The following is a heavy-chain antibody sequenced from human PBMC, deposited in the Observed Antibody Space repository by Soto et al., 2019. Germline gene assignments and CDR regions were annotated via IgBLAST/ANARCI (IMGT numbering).Heavy chain of an antibody. CDR3: GRLEGLATISYYFDY. D-gene: IGHD3-9*01. CDR2: VYYSGST. CDR1: GGSVSSSIYY. Sequence: PSETLSLTCTVSGGSVSSSIYYWGLVRQPPGKGLEWIGSVYYSGSTYYNPSLESRVTISVDKSKNQFSLKLMSLSAADTAVYYCGRLEGLATISYYFDYWGQGALVTVPS. V-gene: IGHV4-39*01. J-gene: IGHJ4*02.